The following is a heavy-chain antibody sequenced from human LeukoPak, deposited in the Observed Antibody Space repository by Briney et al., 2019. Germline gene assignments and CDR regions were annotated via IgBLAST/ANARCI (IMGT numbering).Heavy chain of an antibody. D-gene: IGHD2-21*01. Sequence: SSYAMSWVRQPPGKGLEWIGSIYYSGSTYYNPSLKSRVIISVDTSKNQFSLKLSSVTAADTAVYYCARLLGSHINYFDPWGQGTLVTVSS. CDR3: ARLLGSHINYFDP. CDR1: SSYA. V-gene: IGHV4-39*01. CDR2: IYYSGST. J-gene: IGHJ5*02.